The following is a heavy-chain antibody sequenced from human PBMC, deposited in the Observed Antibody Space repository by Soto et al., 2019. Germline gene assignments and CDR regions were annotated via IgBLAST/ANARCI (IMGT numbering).Heavy chain of an antibody. CDR2: IAGSGGDI. Sequence: GGSLRPSCAASAFTFSSYAMAWVRQAPGKGLEWVSSIAGSGGDISYADSVKGRFTISRDNSNNTLYLQMDSLRAEDTAIYYCAKKNRGTYPFDSWGQGTLVTVSS. D-gene: IGHD1-26*01. V-gene: IGHV3-23*01. J-gene: IGHJ4*02. CDR1: AFTFSSYA. CDR3: AKKNRGTYPFDS.